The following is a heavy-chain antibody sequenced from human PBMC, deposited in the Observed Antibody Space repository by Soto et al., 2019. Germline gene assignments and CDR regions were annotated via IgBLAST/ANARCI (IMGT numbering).Heavy chain of an antibody. J-gene: IGHJ4*02. CDR1: GGSISRYY. D-gene: IGHD3-10*01. V-gene: IGHV4-59*01. CDR3: ARVIRAGNFDY. Sequence: SEALSVTCTVSGGSISRYYWSWIRQPPGKGLEWIGYIYYSGSTNYNPSLKSRVTISVDTSKNQFSLKLSSVTAADTAVYYCARVIRAGNFDYWGQGTLVTVSS. CDR2: IYYSGST.